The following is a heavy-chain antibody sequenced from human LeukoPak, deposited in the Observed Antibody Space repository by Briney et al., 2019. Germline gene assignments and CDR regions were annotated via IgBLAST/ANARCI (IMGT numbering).Heavy chain of an antibody. CDR1: GYTFTSYG. CDR3: ARESGLGYFEAALWGAFDI. D-gene: IGHD3-9*01. Sequence: ASVKVSCKASGYTFTSYGISWVRQAPGQGLEWMGWISTYNGNTHYAQKLQGRVTMTTDTSTSTAYMELRSLRSDDTAVYYCARESGLGYFEAALWGAFDIWGQGTMVTVSS. CDR2: ISTYNGNT. V-gene: IGHV1-18*01. J-gene: IGHJ3*02.